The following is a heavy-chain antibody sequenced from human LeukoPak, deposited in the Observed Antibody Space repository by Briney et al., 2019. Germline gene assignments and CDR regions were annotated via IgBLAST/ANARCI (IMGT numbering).Heavy chain of an antibody. V-gene: IGHV4-31*03. CDR2: IYYSGST. CDR1: GGSISSGGYY. Sequence: PSETLSLTCTVSGGSISSGGYYWSWIHQHPGKGLEWIGYIYYSGSTYYNPSLKSRVTISVDTSKNQFSLKLSSVTAADTAVYYCARARADSSGYWYFDLWGRGTLVTVSS. CDR3: ARARADSSGYWYFDL. D-gene: IGHD3-22*01. J-gene: IGHJ2*01.